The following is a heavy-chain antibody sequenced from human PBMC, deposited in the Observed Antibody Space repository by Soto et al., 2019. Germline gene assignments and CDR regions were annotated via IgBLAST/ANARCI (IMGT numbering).Heavy chain of an antibody. Sequence: LSLTCAVSGYSISSGYYWGWIRQPPGKGLEWIGYIYYSGSTYYNPSLKSRVTISVDTSKNQFSLKLSSVTAADTAVYYCARDRFPVRGGYYYGMDVWGQGTTVTVSS. CDR3: ARDRFPVRGGYYYGMDV. J-gene: IGHJ6*02. D-gene: IGHD3-10*01. CDR1: GYSISSGYY. V-gene: IGHV4-31*11. CDR2: IYYSGST.